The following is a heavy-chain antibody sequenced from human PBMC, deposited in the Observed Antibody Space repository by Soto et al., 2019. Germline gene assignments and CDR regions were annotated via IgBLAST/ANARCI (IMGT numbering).Heavy chain of an antibody. CDR2: ISRHNGNT. Sequence: GASVKVSCKASGYVFISYGISWVRQAPGQGLEWMGWISRHNGNTNYAQKFQGRVTMTTDASTSTAYMELRSLRSDDTAVYYCARDLDGSGSSYTDYWGQGTLVTVSS. D-gene: IGHD3-10*01. V-gene: IGHV1-18*01. J-gene: IGHJ4*02. CDR3: ARDLDGSGSSYTDY. CDR1: GYVFISYG.